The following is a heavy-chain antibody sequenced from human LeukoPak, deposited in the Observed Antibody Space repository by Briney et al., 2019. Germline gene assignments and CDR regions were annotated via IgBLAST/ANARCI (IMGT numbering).Heavy chain of an antibody. D-gene: IGHD6-13*01. J-gene: IGHJ4*02. CDR1: GGSFSGYY. Sequence: SETLSLTCAVYGGSFSGYYWSWIRQPPGKGLEWIGEINHSGSTNYNPSLKSRVTISVDTSKNQFSLKLSSVTAADTAVYYCAMSNFSSWYYFVYWGQGTLVTVSS. CDR2: INHSGST. V-gene: IGHV4-34*01. CDR3: AMSNFSSWYYFVY.